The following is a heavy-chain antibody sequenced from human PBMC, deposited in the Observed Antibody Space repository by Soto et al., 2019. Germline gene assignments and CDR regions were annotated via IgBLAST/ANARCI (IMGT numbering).Heavy chain of an antibody. CDR3: ARGSTDSYPGSRIFDF. CDR1: GFTFSSYS. CDR2: ISSSSSTI. D-gene: IGHD3-10*01. V-gene: IGHV3-48*02. Sequence: GGSLRLSCAASGFTFSSYSMNWVRQAPGKGLEWVSYISSSSSTIYYADSVKGRFTISRDNAKNSLYLQMNSLRDEDTAVYYCARGSTDSYPGSRIFDFWGRGTLVTVSS. J-gene: IGHJ4*02.